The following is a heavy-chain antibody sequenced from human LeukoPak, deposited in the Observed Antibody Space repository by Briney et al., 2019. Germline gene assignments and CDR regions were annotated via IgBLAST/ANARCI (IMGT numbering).Heavy chain of an antibody. CDR3: ARVRSGWSYYFDY. D-gene: IGHD6-19*01. Sequence: GGSLRLSCAASGFTFSSYWMDWVRQAPGKGLVWVSRINSDGSSTSYADSVKGRFTISRDNAKNTLYLQMNSLRAEDTAVYYCARVRSGWSYYFDYWGQGTLVTVSS. CDR1: GFTFSSYW. V-gene: IGHV3-74*01. CDR2: INSDGSST. J-gene: IGHJ4*02.